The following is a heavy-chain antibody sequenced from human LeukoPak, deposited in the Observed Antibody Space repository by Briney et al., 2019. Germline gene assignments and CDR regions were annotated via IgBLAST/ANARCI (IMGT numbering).Heavy chain of an antibody. Sequence: PSQTLSLTCAVSGGSISSGGYSWSWIRQPPGKGLEWVGYIYHSGSTYYNPSLKSRVTISVDRSKNQFSLKLSSVTAADTAVYYCARDSGAVDIWGQGTMVTVSS. CDR1: GGSISSGGYS. J-gene: IGHJ3*02. CDR3: ARDSGAVDI. CDR2: IYHSGST. V-gene: IGHV4-30-2*01.